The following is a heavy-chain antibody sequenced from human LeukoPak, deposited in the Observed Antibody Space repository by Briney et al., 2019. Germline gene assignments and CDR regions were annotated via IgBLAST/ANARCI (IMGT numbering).Heavy chain of an antibody. V-gene: IGHV1-2*02. CDR2: INPNSGGT. CDR1: GYTFTGYY. J-gene: IGHJ6*03. Sequence: ASVKVSCKASGYTFTGYYMHWVRQAPGQGLEWMGWINPNSGGTNYAQKFQGRVTMTRDTSISTAYMELSRLRSDDTAVYYCARGEYYYDSSGYYSKDHYYYYMDVWGKGTTVTVSS. D-gene: IGHD3-22*01. CDR3: ARGEYYYDSSGYYSKDHYYYYMDV.